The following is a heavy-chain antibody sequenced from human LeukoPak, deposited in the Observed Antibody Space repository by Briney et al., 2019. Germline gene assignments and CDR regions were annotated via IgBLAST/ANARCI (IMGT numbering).Heavy chain of an antibody. J-gene: IGHJ4*02. Sequence: GGSLRFSCAASGFTFSNAWMSWVRQAPGKGLEWVSSISSSSSYIYYADSVKGRFTISRDNAKKSVYLQMNSLRVEDTAVYYCARACVYYDSSGCDYWGQGTLVTVSS. CDR2: ISSSSSYI. CDR3: ARACVYYDSSGCDY. V-gene: IGHV3-21*01. D-gene: IGHD3-22*01. CDR1: GFTFSNAW.